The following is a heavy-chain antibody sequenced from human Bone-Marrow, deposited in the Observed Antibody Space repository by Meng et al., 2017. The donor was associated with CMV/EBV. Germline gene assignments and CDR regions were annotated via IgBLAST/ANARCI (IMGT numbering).Heavy chain of an antibody. CDR1: GFTFSDYY. V-gene: IGHV3-11*04. Sequence: GGSLRLSCAASGFTFSDYYMSWIRQAPGKGLEWVSYISSSGSTIYYADSVKGRFTIFRDNSKNTLYLQMNSLRAEDTAVYYCAKGARRGYCSSTSCLPFGYWGQGTLVTVSS. CDR3: AKGARRGYCSSTSCLPFGY. D-gene: IGHD2-2*01. CDR2: ISSSGSTI. J-gene: IGHJ4*02.